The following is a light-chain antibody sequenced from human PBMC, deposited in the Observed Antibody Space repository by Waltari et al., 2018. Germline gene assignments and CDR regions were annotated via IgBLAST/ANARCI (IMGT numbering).Light chain of an antibody. CDR2: GNN. J-gene: IGLJ2*01. CDR3: QSYDSSLSGSV. V-gene: IGLV1-40*01. Sequence: QSVLTQPPSVSGAPGQRVTISCTGSSSIIGAGYDVHWYQQLPGTAPKLLIYGNNHRPSGVPDRFSGSKSGTSASLAITGLQAEDEADYYCQSYDSSLSGSVFGGGTKLTVL. CDR1: SSIIGAGYD.